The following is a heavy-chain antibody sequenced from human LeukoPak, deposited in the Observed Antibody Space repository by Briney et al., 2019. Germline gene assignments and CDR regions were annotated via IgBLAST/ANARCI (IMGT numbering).Heavy chain of an antibody. CDR3: AKDRGLLKYYGDYTYYFDY. Sequence: GGSLRLSCAASGFTFSSYGMHWVRQAPGKGLEWVAFIRYDGSNKYYADSVKGRFTISRDNSKNTLYLQMNSLRAEDTAVYYCAKDRGLLKYYGDYTYYFDYRGQGTLVTVSS. CDR1: GFTFSSYG. D-gene: IGHD4-17*01. CDR2: IRYDGSNK. V-gene: IGHV3-30*02. J-gene: IGHJ4*02.